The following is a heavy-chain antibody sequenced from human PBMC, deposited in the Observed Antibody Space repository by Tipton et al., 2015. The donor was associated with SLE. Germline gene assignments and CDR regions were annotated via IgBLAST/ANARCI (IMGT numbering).Heavy chain of an antibody. V-gene: IGHV4-61*01. CDR3: ARDDLTVGAFDI. CDR2: IYHSGST. CDR1: GGSVSSGSYY. J-gene: IGHJ3*02. D-gene: IGHD4-11*01. Sequence: TLSLTCTVSGGSVSSGSYYWSWIRQPPGKGLEWIGEIYHSGSTNYNASLKSRVTISVDTSKNQFSLKLSSVTAADTAVYYCARDDLTVGAFDIWGQGTMVTVSS.